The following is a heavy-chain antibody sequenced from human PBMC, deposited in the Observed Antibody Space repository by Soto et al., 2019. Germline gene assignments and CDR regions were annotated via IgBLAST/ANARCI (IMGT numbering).Heavy chain of an antibody. D-gene: IGHD4-17*01. V-gene: IGHV3-74*02. CDR2: INSDGSNI. CDR3: ASSATGLYGDYN. J-gene: IGHJ4*02. Sequence: VQLVQSGAEVKKPGASVKVSCKASGYTFINYYIHWVRQAPGKGLVWVSRINSDGSNINYADFVKGRFTISRDNAKTTVYLQMNSLRAEDTAVYFCASSATGLYGDYNWGQGALVTVSS. CDR1: GYTFINYY.